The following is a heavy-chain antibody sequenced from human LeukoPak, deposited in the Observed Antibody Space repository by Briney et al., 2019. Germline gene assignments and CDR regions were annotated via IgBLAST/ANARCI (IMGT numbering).Heavy chain of an antibody. Sequence: ESGRSLRLSCAASGFTFDDYAMHWVRQAPGKGLERVSGISWNSGSIGYADSVKGRFTISRDNAKTSLYLQMNRLSAEDTALYHCAKDIKSWLQGHLDYWGQGPLVPVSS. J-gene: IGHJ4*02. V-gene: IGHV3-9*01. D-gene: IGHD5-24*01. CDR1: GFTFDDYA. CDR3: AKDIKSWLQGHLDY. CDR2: ISWNSGSI.